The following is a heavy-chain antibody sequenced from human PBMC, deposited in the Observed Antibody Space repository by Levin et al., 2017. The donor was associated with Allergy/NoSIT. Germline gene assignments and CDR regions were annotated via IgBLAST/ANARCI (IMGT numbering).Heavy chain of an antibody. CDR1: GFTFDDHG. V-gene: IGHV3-20*04. CDR2: INWNGGST. D-gene: IGHD3-22*01. CDR3: ARARAYYDSTGHASAFDI. Sequence: GGSLRLSCAASGFTFDDHGMSWVRQAPGKGLEWVSGINWNGGSTGYADSVKGRFTISRDNAKNSLYLQMNSLRAEDTALYYCARARAYYDSTGHASAFDIWGQGTMVTVSS. J-gene: IGHJ3*02.